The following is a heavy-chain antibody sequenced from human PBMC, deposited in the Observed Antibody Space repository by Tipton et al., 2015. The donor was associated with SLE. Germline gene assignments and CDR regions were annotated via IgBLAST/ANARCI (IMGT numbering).Heavy chain of an antibody. CDR3: ARFNYYDSSGYYSAFDI. J-gene: IGHJ3*02. CDR2: IYYSGST. CDR1: GGSISSSSYY. Sequence: TLSLTCTVSGGSISSSSYYWGWIRQPPGKGLEWIGSIYYSGSTNYNPSLKSRVTISVDTSKNQFSLKLSSVTAADTAVYYCARFNYYDSSGYYSAFDIWGQGTMVTVSS. V-gene: IGHV4-61*05. D-gene: IGHD3-22*01.